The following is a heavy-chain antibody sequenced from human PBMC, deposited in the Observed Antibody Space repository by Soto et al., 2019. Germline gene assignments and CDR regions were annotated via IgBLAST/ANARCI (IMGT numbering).Heavy chain of an antibody. D-gene: IGHD6-13*01. Sequence: PGESLKISCKGSGYSFTSYWIGWVRQMPGKGLEWMGIIYPGDSDTRYSPSFQGQVTISADKSISTAYLQWSSLKASDTAMYYCARLAAAGTSYYYYGMDVWGQGTTVTVSS. CDR2: IYPGDSDT. CDR3: ARLAAAGTSYYYYGMDV. J-gene: IGHJ6*02. V-gene: IGHV5-51*01. CDR1: GYSFTSYW.